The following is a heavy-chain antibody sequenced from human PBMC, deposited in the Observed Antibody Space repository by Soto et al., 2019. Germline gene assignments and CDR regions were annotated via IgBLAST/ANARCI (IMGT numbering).Heavy chain of an antibody. CDR3: ARDHRVTIFGVVSPPSDYYYGMDV. V-gene: IGHV1-18*01. J-gene: IGHJ6*02. CDR1: GYTFTSYG. CDR2: ISAYNGNT. Sequence: ASVKVSCKASGYTFTSYGISWVRQAPGQGLEWMGWISAYNGNTNYAQKLQGRVTMTTDTSTSTAYMELRSLRSDDTAVYYCARDHRVTIFGVVSPPSDYYYGMDVWGQGTTVTVS. D-gene: IGHD3-3*01.